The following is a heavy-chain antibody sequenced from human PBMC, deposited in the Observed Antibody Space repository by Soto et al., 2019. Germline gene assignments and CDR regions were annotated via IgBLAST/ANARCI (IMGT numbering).Heavy chain of an antibody. J-gene: IGHJ6*03. D-gene: IGHD3-3*01. CDR1: GYTFTSYA. CDR3: ARGHDFWSGLYYMDV. Sequence: QVQRVQSGAEVKKPGASVKVSCKASGYTFTSYAMHWVRQAPGQRLEWMGWINAGNGNTKYSQKFQGRVTITRDTSASTAYMELSSLRSEDTAVYYCARGHDFWSGLYYMDVWGKGTTVTVSS. CDR2: INAGNGNT. V-gene: IGHV1-3*01.